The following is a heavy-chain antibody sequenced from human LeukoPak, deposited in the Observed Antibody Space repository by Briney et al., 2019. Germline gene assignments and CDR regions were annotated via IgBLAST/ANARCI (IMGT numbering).Heavy chain of an antibody. V-gene: IGHV4-34*01. D-gene: IGHD3-9*01. CDR3: ARESLQLRYFDWLPLPNNWFDP. CDR2: INHSGST. CDR1: GGSFSGYY. Sequence: SETLSLTCAVYGGSFSGYYWSWIRQPPGKGLEWIGEINHSGSTNYNPSLKSRVTISVDTSKNQFSLKLSSVTAADTAVCYCARESLQLRYFDWLPLPNNWFDPWGQGTLVTVSS. J-gene: IGHJ5*02.